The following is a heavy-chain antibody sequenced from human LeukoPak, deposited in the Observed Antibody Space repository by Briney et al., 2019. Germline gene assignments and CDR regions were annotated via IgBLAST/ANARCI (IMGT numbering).Heavy chain of an antibody. Sequence: PGGSLRLSCAASGFTFSSYGMHWVRQAPGKGLEWVAVISYDGSNKYYADSVKGRFTISRDISTDTLWLQMDGLRTEDTAVYYCAKGPLRGTAAAIDYWGQGTLVTVSS. CDR2: ISYDGSNK. CDR3: AKGPLRGTAAAIDY. D-gene: IGHD2-2*01. CDR1: GFTFSSYG. J-gene: IGHJ4*02. V-gene: IGHV3-30*18.